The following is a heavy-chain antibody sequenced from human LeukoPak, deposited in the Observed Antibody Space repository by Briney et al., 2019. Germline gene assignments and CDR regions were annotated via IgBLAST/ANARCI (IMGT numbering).Heavy chain of an antibody. J-gene: IGHJ4*02. D-gene: IGHD3-3*01. Sequence: GGSLRLSCAASGFTFSSYAMSWVRQAPGKGLEWVSAISGSGGSTYYADSVKGRFTISRDNSKNTLYLQMNSLRAKDTAVYYCAKAIFGVVITPYYFDYWGQGTLVTVSS. CDR1: GFTFSSYA. CDR3: AKAIFGVVITPYYFDY. V-gene: IGHV3-23*01. CDR2: ISGSGGST.